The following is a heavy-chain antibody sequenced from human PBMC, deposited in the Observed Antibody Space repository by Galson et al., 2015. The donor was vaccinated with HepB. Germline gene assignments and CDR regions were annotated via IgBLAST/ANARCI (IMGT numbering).Heavy chain of an antibody. J-gene: IGHJ3*02. CDR1: GFTFSSYA. Sequence: SLRLSCAASGFTFSSYAMHWVRQAPGKGLEWVSSISSSSSYIYYADSVKGRFTISRDNAKNSLYLQMNSLRAEDTAVYYCARDGAGSYCSSTSCYTEHAFDIWGQGTMVTVSS. V-gene: IGHV3-21*01. D-gene: IGHD2-2*02. CDR2: ISSSSSYI. CDR3: ARDGAGSYCSSTSCYTEHAFDI.